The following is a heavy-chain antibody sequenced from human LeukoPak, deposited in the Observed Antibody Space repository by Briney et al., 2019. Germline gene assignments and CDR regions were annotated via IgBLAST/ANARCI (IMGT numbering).Heavy chain of an antibody. CDR2: IYTSGST. V-gene: IGHV4-4*07. CDR1: GGSISSYH. Sequence: SETLSLTCTVSGGSISSYHWSWIRQPAGKGLESIGRIYTSGSTNYNPSLKSRATVSLDKSKNQFSLRLSSVTAADTAVYYCVRGGAVAGSFDYWGQGTLVTVSS. D-gene: IGHD6-19*01. CDR3: VRGGAVAGSFDY. J-gene: IGHJ4*02.